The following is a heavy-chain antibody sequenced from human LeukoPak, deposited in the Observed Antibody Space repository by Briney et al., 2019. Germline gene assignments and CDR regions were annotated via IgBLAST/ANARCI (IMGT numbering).Heavy chain of an antibody. CDR3: AKDPHDSSGYYHNY. V-gene: IGHV3-23*01. CDR1: GFTFSSYA. J-gene: IGHJ4*02. Sequence: GGSLRLSCAASGFTFSSYAMSWVRQAPGKGLEWVSGISGSGGSTYYADSVKGRFTISRDNSENTLYLQMNSLRAEDTAVYYCAKDPHDSSGYYHNYWGQGTLVTVSS. D-gene: IGHD3-22*01. CDR2: ISGSGGST.